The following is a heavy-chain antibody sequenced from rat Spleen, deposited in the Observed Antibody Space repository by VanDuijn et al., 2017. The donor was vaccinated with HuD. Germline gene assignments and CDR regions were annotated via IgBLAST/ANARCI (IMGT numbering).Heavy chain of an antibody. D-gene: IGHD1-6*01. Sequence: EVQLVESGGGLVQPGRSLKLSCAASGFTFSDYAMAWVRQAPKKGLEWVATIIYDGSTYYRDSVKGRFTISRDNAKSTLYLQMDSLRSEDTATYCCARPLRYTTDYPKWFAYWGQGTLGTVSS. V-gene: IGHV5-17*01. CDR2: IIYDGST. CDR1: GFTFSDYA. CDR3: ARPLRYTTDYPKWFAY. J-gene: IGHJ3*01.